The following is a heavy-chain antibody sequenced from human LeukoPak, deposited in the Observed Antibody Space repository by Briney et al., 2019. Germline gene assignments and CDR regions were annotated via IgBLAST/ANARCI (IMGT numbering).Heavy chain of an antibody. Sequence: PSETLSLTCTVSGGSISYYYWSWIRQSPGMGLEWIGYIYYSGTTNYNPSLKSRVTISVDTSKNQFSLRLRSVTAADTAVYYCAREDPQTTVPEGMDVWGQGTTVTVSS. J-gene: IGHJ6*02. V-gene: IGHV4-59*01. CDR2: IYYSGTT. CDR1: GGSISYYY. D-gene: IGHD4-17*01. CDR3: AREDPQTTVPEGMDV.